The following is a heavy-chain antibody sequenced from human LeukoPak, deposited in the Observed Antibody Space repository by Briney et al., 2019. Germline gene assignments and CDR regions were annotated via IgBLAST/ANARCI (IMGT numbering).Heavy chain of an antibody. CDR1: GFTFSSYS. D-gene: IGHD3-9*01. CDR3: GRAETLTGPWDY. CDR2: ISSSSSTI. V-gene: IGHV3-48*01. J-gene: IGHJ4*02. Sequence: GGSLRLSCAASGFTFSSYSMNWVRQAPGKGLEWVSYISSSSSTIYYADSVKGRFTISRDNSKNTLYLQLNSLRPEDTAVYYCGRAETLTGPWDYWGQGTLVIVSS.